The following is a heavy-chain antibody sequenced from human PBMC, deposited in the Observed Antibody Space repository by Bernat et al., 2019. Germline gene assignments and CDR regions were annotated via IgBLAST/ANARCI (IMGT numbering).Heavy chain of an antibody. CDR3: ARQGGGYYPFDY. CDR1: GGSISSSSYY. J-gene: IGHJ4*02. CDR2: IYYSGST. V-gene: IGHV4-39*01. Sequence: QLQLQESGPGLVKPSETLSLTCTVSGGSISSSSYYWGWIRQPPGKGLEWIGSIYYSGSTYYNPSLKSRVTISVDTSKNQFSLKLSSVTAADTAVYYCARQGGGYYPFDYWGQGTLVTVSS. D-gene: IGHD3-22*01.